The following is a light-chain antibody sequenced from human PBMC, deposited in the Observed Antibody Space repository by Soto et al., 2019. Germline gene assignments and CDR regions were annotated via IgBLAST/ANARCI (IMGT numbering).Light chain of an antibody. CDR1: QSIGSW. CDR3: QQYNSYSWT. CDR2: RAS. J-gene: IGKJ1*01. V-gene: IGKV1-5*03. Sequence: DIQMTQSPSTLSASVGDRVTITCRASQSIGSWLAWYQQKPGKAPKLLIYRASSLESGVPSRFSGSGSGTEFTLTIISMQPDDFATYYCQQYNSYSWTFGQGTKVDIK.